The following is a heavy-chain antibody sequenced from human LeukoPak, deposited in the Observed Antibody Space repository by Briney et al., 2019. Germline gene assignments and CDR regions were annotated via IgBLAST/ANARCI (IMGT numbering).Heavy chain of an antibody. CDR3: AKDRSIPWFGELDFDP. D-gene: IGHD3-10*01. V-gene: IGHV3-21*01. J-gene: IGHJ5*02. CDR1: GFTFSSYS. Sequence: PGGSLRLSCAASGFTFSSYSMNWVRQAPGKGLEWVSSISSSSSYIYYADSVKGRFTISRDNSKNTLYLQMNSLRAEDTAVYYCAKDRSIPWFGELDFDPWGQGTLVTVSS. CDR2: ISSSSSYI.